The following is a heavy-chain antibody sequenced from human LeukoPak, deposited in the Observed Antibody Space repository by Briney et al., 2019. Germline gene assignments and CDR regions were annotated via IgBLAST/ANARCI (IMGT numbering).Heavy chain of an antibody. CDR3: ARDGDYYDSRGDAFDI. CDR2: ISSSSSYI. Sequence: GGSLRLSCAASGFTFSDFSMNWVRQAPGKGLEWVSLISSSSSYIYYADSVKGRLTISRDNARNSLYLQMNSLRAEDTAVYYCARDGDYYDSRGDAFDIWGQGAMVTVAS. CDR1: GFTFSDFS. D-gene: IGHD3-22*01. V-gene: IGHV3-21*01. J-gene: IGHJ3*02.